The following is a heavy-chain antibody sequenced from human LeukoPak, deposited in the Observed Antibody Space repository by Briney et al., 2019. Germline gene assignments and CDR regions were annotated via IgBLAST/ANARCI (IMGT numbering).Heavy chain of an antibody. CDR3: AREHVLLWFGELFSYFDY. CDR1: GFTFSDYY. D-gene: IGHD3-10*01. J-gene: IGHJ4*02. CDR2: IKQDGSEK. Sequence: GGSLRLSCAASGFTFSDYYMSWVRQAPGKGLEWVANIKQDGSEKYYVDSVKGRFTISRDNAKNSLYLQMNSLRAEDTAVYYCAREHVLLWFGELFSYFDYWGQGTLVTVSS. V-gene: IGHV3-7*01.